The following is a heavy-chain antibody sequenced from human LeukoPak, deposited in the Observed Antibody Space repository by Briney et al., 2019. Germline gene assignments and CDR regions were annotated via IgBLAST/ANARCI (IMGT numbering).Heavy chain of an antibody. Sequence: ASVKVSCKASGYSFTNYDINWVRQATDQGLEWMGWINPNSGNTDYAQKFQDRVIMTRNNSINTVYMELTGLTTEDTAVYYCVRELGYGSGSYYLNWFDPWGQGTLVSVSS. J-gene: IGHJ5*02. CDR2: INPNSGNT. CDR3: VRELGYGSGSYYLNWFDP. CDR1: GYSFTNYD. D-gene: IGHD3-10*01. V-gene: IGHV1-8*01.